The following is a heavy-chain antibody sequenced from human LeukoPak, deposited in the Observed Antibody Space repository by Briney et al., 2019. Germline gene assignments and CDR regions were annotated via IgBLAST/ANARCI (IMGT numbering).Heavy chain of an antibody. V-gene: IGHV4-34*01. D-gene: IGHD1-26*01. Sequence: SETLSLTCAVYGGSFSGYYWSWIRQPPGKGLEWIGEINHSGSTNYNPSLKSRVTISVDTSKNQFSLKLSSVTGADTAVYYCARGRGAARGYYYYGMDVWGQGTTVTVSS. J-gene: IGHJ6*02. CDR3: ARGRGAARGYYYYGMDV. CDR1: GGSFSGYY. CDR2: INHSGST.